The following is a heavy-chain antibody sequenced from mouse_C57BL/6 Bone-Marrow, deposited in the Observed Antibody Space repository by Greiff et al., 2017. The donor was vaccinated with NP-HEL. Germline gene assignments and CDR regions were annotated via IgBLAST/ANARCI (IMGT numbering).Heavy chain of an antibody. CDR1: GYTFTSYT. Sequence: VHLVESGAELARPGASVKMSCKASGYTFTSYTMHWVKQRPGQGLEWIGYINPSSGYTKYNQKFKDKATLTADKSSSTAYMQLSSLTSEDSAVYYCARGDYDGYWGQGTTLTVSS. CDR3: ARGDYDGY. CDR2: INPSSGYT. V-gene: IGHV1-4*01. D-gene: IGHD2-4*01. J-gene: IGHJ2*01.